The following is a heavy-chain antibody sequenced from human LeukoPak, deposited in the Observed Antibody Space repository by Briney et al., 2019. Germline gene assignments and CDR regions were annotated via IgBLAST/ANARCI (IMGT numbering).Heavy chain of an antibody. D-gene: IGHD2-15*01. CDR3: ESARDCCYGGCYSHFDY. CDR2: IWQDGSDR. V-gene: IGHV3-7*03. CDR1: GFTPSSYL. Sequence: PVGAPRVSCAQPGFTPSSYLKSCVPDAPGKGGEWVSNIWQDGSDRYYVSSTRGRFTISRDNAMTSLSLQMSSPRVVDTAVYYCESARDCCYGGCYSHFDYWGQGIQVTVSS. J-gene: IGHJ4*02.